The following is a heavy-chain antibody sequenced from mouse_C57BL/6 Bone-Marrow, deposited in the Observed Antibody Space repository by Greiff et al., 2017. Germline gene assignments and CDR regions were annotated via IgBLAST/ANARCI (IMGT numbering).Heavy chain of an antibody. J-gene: IGHJ1*03. V-gene: IGHV2-2*01. CDR2: IWSGGST. CDR1: GFSLTSYG. Sequence: QVQLQQSGPGLVQPSQSLSITCTVSGFSLTSYGAHWVRQSPGKGLEWLGVIWSGGSTDYNAAFISRLSISKDNSKSQVFFKMNSLQADDTAIYYCARNYDGVPFDVWGTGTTVTVSS. CDR3: ARNYDGVPFDV. D-gene: IGHD2-3*01.